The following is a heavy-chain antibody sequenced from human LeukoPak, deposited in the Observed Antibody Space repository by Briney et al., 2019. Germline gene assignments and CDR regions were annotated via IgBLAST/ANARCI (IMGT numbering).Heavy chain of an antibody. CDR1: GGSFRGAPYY. Sequence: PSETLSLTCTVSGGSFRGAPYYWGWIRQPPGKGLEWIGSVFYSGATYSTPSLRSRVTISSDPSKNQFSLKLSSVTDADTAVYYCARDGEYRNWFGPWGQGTPVTVSS. CDR3: ARDGEYRNWFGP. J-gene: IGHJ5*02. V-gene: IGHV4-39*07. CDR2: VFYSGAT. D-gene: IGHD2-21*01.